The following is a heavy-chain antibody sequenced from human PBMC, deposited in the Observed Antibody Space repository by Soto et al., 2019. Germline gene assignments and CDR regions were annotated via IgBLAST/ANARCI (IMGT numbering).Heavy chain of an antibody. V-gene: IGHV4-59*12. D-gene: IGHD3-10*01. CDR1: GGSISSYY. Sequence: SETLSLTCTVSGGSISSYYWSWIRQPPGKGLEWIGYIYYSGSTNYNPSLKSRVTISVDTSKNQFSLKLSSVAAADTAVYYCTRVTMVRGVIISGYYYYGMDVWGQGTTVTVSS. CDR3: TRVTMVRGVIISGYYYYGMDV. CDR2: IYYSGST. J-gene: IGHJ6*02.